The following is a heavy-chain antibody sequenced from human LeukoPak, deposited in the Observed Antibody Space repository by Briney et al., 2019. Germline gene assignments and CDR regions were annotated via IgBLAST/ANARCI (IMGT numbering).Heavy chain of an antibody. CDR3: ARADILAPFGY. Sequence: GGSLRLSCAASGFTFSSYSMSWVRQAPRKGLEWVANIKQDGSEQFYLDSVKGRFTISRDNAKNALYLQMHSLRVEDTAVYYCARADILAPFGYWGQGTLVTVSS. V-gene: IGHV3-7*01. D-gene: IGHD3-9*01. J-gene: IGHJ4*02. CDR2: IKQDGSEQ. CDR1: GFTFSSYS.